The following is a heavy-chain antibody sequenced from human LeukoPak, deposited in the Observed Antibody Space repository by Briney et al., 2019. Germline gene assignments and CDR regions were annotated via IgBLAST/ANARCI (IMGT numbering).Heavy chain of an antibody. CDR2: IYYSGTT. Sequence: PLETLSLTCTVSGGSISTSLYFWAWIRQPPGKGLEWAGSIYYSGTTYYNPSLKGRVTISVDTSKNQFSLKLSSVTAADTAVYYCARHQQLVNFDYWGQGTLVTVSS. CDR3: ARHQQLVNFDY. CDR1: GGSISTSLYF. D-gene: IGHD6-13*01. J-gene: IGHJ4*02. V-gene: IGHV4-39*01.